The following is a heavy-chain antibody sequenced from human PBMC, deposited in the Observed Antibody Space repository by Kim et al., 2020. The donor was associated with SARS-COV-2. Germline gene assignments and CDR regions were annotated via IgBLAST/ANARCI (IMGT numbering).Heavy chain of an antibody. J-gene: IGHJ4*02. CDR1: GFTFSSYA. CDR3: AKVTGVTIFGVAVNEYYFDY. Sequence: GGSLRLSCAASGFTFSSYAMSWVRQAPGKGLEWVSAISGSGGSTYYADSVKGRFTISRDNSKNTLYLQMNSLRAEDTDVYYCAKVTGVTIFGVAVNEYYFDYWGQGTLVTVSS. V-gene: IGHV3-23*01. CDR2: ISGSGGST. D-gene: IGHD3-3*01.